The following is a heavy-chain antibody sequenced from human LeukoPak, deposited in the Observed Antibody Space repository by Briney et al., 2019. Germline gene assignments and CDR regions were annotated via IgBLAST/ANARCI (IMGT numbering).Heavy chain of an antibody. V-gene: IGHV3-7*01. D-gene: IGHD3-22*01. J-gene: IGHJ4*02. Sequence: GGSLRLSCAASGFTFTSYWMSWVRQAPGKGLEWVANINQDGSDKYYVYSVKGRFTISRNNAKNSLYLQMTTLRAEDTAVYSAAREFVYYNDSSGYNDYWGEGTLVTVSS. CDR2: INQDGSDK. CDR1: GFTFTSYW. CDR3: AREFVYYNDSSGYNDY.